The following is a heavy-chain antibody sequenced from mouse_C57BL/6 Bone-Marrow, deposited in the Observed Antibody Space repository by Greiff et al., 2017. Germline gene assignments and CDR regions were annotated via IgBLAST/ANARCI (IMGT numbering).Heavy chain of an antibody. CDR3: ARDCSYAMDY. Sequence: EVQLQQSGPELVKPGASVKISCKASGYTFTDYYMNWVKQSHGKSLEWIGDINPNNCGTSYNQKFKGKATLTVDKSSGTAYMELRSLTSEDSAVYYCARDCSYAMDYWGQGTSVTGSS. J-gene: IGHJ4*01. CDR2: INPNNCGT. V-gene: IGHV1-26*01. CDR1: GYTFTDYY.